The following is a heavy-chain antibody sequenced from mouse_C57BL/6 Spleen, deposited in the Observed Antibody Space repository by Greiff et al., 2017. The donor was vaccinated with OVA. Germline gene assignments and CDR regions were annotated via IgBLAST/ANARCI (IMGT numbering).Heavy chain of an antibody. CDR1: GYAFSSSW. D-gene: IGHD4-1*01. Sequence: QVQLQQSGPELVKPGASVKISCKASGYAFSSSWMNWVKQRPGKGLEWIGRIYPGDGDTNYNGKFKGKATLTADKSSSTAYMQLSSLTSEDSAVYFCARNWDYYFDYWGQGTTLTVSS. CDR3: ARNWDYYFDY. J-gene: IGHJ2*01. V-gene: IGHV1-82*01. CDR2: IYPGDGDT.